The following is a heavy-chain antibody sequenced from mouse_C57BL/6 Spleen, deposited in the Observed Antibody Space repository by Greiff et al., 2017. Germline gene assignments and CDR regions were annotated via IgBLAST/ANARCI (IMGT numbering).Heavy chain of an antibody. CDR1: GFTFSNYW. CDR3: AYGSNPCWYFDV. Sequence: EVQRVESGGGLVQPGGSMKLSCVASGFTFSNYWMNWVRQSPEQGLEWVAQISLKSDNYASHYAESVKERFTISRDDSKSSVYLQTNNLRAEDTGIYYCAYGSNPCWYFDVWGTGTTVTVSS. D-gene: IGHD1-1*01. CDR2: ISLKSDNYAS. V-gene: IGHV6-3*01. J-gene: IGHJ1*03.